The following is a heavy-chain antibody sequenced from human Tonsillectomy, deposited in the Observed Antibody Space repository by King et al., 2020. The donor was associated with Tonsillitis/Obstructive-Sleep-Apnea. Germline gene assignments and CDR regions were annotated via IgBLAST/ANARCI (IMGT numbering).Heavy chain of an antibody. CDR2: IKQDGSGK. CDR1: GFTFSSYW. J-gene: IGHJ4*02. D-gene: IGHD6-19*01. V-gene: IGHV3-7*04. Sequence: VQLVESGGGLVQPGGSLRLSCAASGFTFSSYWMSWVRQAPGKGLEWVANIKQDGSGKHYVDSVKGRFTISRDNAKNSLHLQMNSLRAEDTAVYYCARVRGSGCLDYWGQGTLVTVSS. CDR3: ARVRGSGCLDY.